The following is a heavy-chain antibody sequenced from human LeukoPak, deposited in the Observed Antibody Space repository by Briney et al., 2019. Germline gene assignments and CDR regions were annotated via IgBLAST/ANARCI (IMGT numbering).Heavy chain of an antibody. V-gene: IGHV1-69*02. Sequence: ASVKVSCKASGGTFSSYTISWVRQAPGQGLEWMGRIIPILGIANYAQKFQGRVTTTADKSTSTAYMKLSSLRSEDTAVYYCARAPAAPIVGATLYYFDYWGQGTLVTVSS. CDR1: GGTFSSYT. CDR3: ARAPAAPIVGATLYYFDY. D-gene: IGHD1-26*01. J-gene: IGHJ4*02. CDR2: IIPILGIA.